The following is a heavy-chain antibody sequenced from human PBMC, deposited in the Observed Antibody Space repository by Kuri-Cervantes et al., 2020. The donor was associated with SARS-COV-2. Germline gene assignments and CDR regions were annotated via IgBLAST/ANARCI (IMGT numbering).Heavy chain of an antibody. Sequence: GGSLRLSCKASGYTFTSYAMNWVRQAPGQGLEWMGWINTNTGNPTYAQGFTGRFVFSLDTSVSTAYLQISSLKAEDTAVYYCASMVRGNYGMDVWGRGTTVTVSS. D-gene: IGHD3-10*01. J-gene: IGHJ6*02. CDR3: ASMVRGNYGMDV. CDR2: INTNTGNP. V-gene: IGHV7-4-1*02. CDR1: GYTFTSYA.